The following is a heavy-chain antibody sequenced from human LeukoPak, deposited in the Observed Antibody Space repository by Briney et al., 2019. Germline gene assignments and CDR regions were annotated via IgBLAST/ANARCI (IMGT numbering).Heavy chain of an antibody. D-gene: IGHD1-14*01. CDR1: GFTFSDYY. J-gene: IGHJ4*02. V-gene: IGHV3-11*06. CDR2: ISSSSSYT. CDR3: ARNGITRTTWYLDY. Sequence: GGSLRLSCAAPGFTFSDYYMSWIRQAPGKGLEWVSYISSSSSYTNYADSVKGRFTISRDNAKNSLYLQMNSLRAEDTAVYYCARNGITRTTWYLDYWGQGILVTVSS.